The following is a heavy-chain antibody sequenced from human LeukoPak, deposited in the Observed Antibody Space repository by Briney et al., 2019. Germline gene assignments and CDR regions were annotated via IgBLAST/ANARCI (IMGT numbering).Heavy chain of an antibody. J-gene: IGHJ4*02. Sequence: ASVKVSCKASGGTFSSYAISWVRQAPGQGLEWMGRIIPILGIANYAQKFQGRVTITADKSTSTAYMELSSLRSEDTAMYYCARDGAVGNLDHWGQGTLVTVSS. CDR3: ARDGAVGNLDH. CDR2: IIPILGIA. D-gene: IGHD4/OR15-4a*01. V-gene: IGHV1-69*04. CDR1: GGTFSSYA.